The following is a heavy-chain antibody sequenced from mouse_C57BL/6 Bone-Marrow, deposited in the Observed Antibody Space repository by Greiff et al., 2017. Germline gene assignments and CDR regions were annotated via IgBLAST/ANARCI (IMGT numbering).Heavy chain of an antibody. V-gene: IGHV1-69*01. CDR2: IDPSDSYT. J-gene: IGHJ4*01. Sequence: QVQLQQPGAELVMPGASVKLSCKASGYTFTSYWMHWVKQRPGQGLEWIGEIDPSDSYTNYNQKFKGKSTLTVDNSSSTAYMQLSSLTSEDSAVYYCARGIPYYYGSSRYAMDYWGQGTSVTVSS. D-gene: IGHD1-1*01. CDR3: ARGIPYYYGSSRYAMDY. CDR1: GYTFTSYW.